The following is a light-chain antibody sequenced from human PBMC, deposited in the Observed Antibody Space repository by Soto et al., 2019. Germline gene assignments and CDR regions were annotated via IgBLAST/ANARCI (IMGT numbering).Light chain of an antibody. J-gene: IGLJ1*01. Sequence: VLTQPRSGSGSPGQSVTISCTGTSSDVGGYNYVSWYQQHPGKAPKLMIFDVSKRPSGVPDRFSGSKSGNTASLTISGLQAEDEADYYCCSFAGSRYVFGTGTKVTVL. CDR3: CSFAGSRYV. V-gene: IGLV2-11*01. CDR1: SSDVGGYNY. CDR2: DVS.